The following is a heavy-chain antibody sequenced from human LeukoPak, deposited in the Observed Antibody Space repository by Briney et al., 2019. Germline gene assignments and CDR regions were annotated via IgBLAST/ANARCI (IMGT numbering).Heavy chain of an antibody. Sequence: SETLSLTCVVSGGSISGSNYYWGWIRQPPGKGPEWTGSIYYSGSTYYKPSLKSRVTISVDTSKNQFSLKLSSVTAADTAVYYCARVTTVTTVKYFQHWGQGTLVTVSS. D-gene: IGHD4-17*01. CDR2: IYYSGST. V-gene: IGHV4-39*07. J-gene: IGHJ1*01. CDR3: ARVTTVTTVKYFQH. CDR1: GGSISGSNYY.